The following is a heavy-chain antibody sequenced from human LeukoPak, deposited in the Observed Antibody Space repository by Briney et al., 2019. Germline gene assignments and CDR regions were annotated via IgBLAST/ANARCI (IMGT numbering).Heavy chain of an antibody. Sequence: SGPTLVNPTQTLTLTCTFSGFSLRTSGMRVSWIRQPPGKALEWLARIDWDDDKFYSTSLKTRLTISKDTSKNQVVLTMTSMDPVDTATYYCARTESGSGYDYWGQGTLVTVSS. J-gene: IGHJ4*02. CDR3: ARTESGSGYDY. CDR2: IDWDDDK. D-gene: IGHD3-10*01. V-gene: IGHV2-70*04. CDR1: GFSLRTSGMR.